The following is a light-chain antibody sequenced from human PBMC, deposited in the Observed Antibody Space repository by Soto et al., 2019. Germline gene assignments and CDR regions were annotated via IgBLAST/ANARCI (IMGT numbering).Light chain of an antibody. J-gene: IGKJ2*03. V-gene: IGKV1-9*01. CDR3: QHLRAYPFS. Sequence: DIQLTQSPSFLSASVGDRVTVSCRASQDINTHLAWFQQKPGKVPQLLVYPASTLQDGVPSRFSGRGSGTEFTLTINNLQPEDFATYYCQHLRAYPFSFGQGTKVDIK. CDR1: QDINTH. CDR2: PAS.